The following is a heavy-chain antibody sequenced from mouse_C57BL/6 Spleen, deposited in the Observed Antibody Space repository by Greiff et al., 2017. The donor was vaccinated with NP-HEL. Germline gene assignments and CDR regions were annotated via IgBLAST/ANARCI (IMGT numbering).Heavy chain of an antibody. V-gene: IGHV3-1*01. Sequence: EVQLQQSGPGMVKPSQSLSLTCTVTGYSITSGYAWHWIRHFPGNKLEWMGYISYSGSTNYNPSLKSRISITHDTSKNHFFLKLNSVTTEDTATYYCAREDYYYGRRYFDVWGTGTTVTVSS. CDR3: AREDYYYGRRYFDV. D-gene: IGHD1-1*01. CDR1: GYSITSGYA. J-gene: IGHJ1*03. CDR2: ISYSGST.